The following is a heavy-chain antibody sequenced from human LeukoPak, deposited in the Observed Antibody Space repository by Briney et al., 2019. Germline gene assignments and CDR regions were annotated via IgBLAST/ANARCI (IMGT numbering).Heavy chain of an antibody. D-gene: IGHD3-10*01. CDR2: IYYSGST. Sequence: PSETLSLTCTVSGGSISSYYWSWIRQPPGKGMEWIGFIYYSGSTNYNPSLKSRVTISVDTSKNQFSLRLSSVIAADTAVYYCARVKGSGSYYGQDYGMDVWGQGTTVTVSS. CDR1: GGSISSYY. J-gene: IGHJ6*02. V-gene: IGHV4-59*01. CDR3: ARVKGSGSYYGQDYGMDV.